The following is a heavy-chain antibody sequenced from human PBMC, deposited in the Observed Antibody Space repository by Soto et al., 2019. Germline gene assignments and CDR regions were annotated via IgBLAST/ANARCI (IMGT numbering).Heavy chain of an antibody. V-gene: IGHV3-23*01. CDR3: AKGSVPYYYYGMDV. CDR2: ISGSGGST. D-gene: IGHD6-6*01. CDR1: GFTFSSYA. J-gene: IGHJ6*02. Sequence: PGGSLRLSCAASGFTFSSYAMSWVRQAPGKGLEWVSAISGSGGSTYYADSVKGRFTISRDNSKNTLYLQMNSLRAEDTAVYYCAKGSVPYYYYGMDVWGQGTTVTVSS.